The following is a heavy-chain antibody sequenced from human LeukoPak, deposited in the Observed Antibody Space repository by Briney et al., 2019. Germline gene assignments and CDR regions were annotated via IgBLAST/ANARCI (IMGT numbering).Heavy chain of an antibody. CDR2: IYYSGST. CDR1: GFSLSTSGMC. Sequence: ESGPTLVKPTQTLALTCTFSGFSLSTSGMCVSWIRQPPGKALEWIGYIYYSGSTNYNPSLKSRVTISVDTSKNQFSLKLSSVIAADTAVYYCARTTEGYCSSASCFGFSYSYYMDVWGKGTTVTISS. V-gene: IGHV4-61*08. J-gene: IGHJ6*03. D-gene: IGHD2-2*01. CDR3: ARTTEGYCSSASCFGFSYSYYMDV.